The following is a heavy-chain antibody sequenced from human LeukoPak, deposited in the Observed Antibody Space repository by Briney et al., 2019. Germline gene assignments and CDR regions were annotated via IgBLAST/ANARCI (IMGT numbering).Heavy chain of an antibody. V-gene: IGHV4-59*11. Sequence: SETLSLTCPVSGGSISSHYWSWIRQPPGKGLEWIGYIYYSGSTNYNPSLKSRVTISVDTSKKQFSLKLSSVTAADTAVYYCARSGSKRPHDFWSGYSFDYWGQGTLVTVSS. CDR1: GGSISSHY. CDR3: ARSGSKRPHDFWSGYSFDY. D-gene: IGHD3-3*01. J-gene: IGHJ4*02. CDR2: IYYSGST.